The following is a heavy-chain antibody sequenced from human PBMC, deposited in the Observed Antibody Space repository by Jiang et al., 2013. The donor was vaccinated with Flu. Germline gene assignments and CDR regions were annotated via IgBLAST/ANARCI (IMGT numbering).Heavy chain of an antibody. Sequence: GPGLVKSSETLSLTCAVSGGSISNYYWTWIRQPAGKGLEWIGRIYSTGYTNYNPSLKSRVTMSVDTSKKQFSLKLNSVTDADTAVYYCARWRVDRDYSHAFDIWAKGQWSPSLQ. J-gene: IGHJ3*02. D-gene: IGHD4-17*01. CDR2: IYSTGYT. CDR1: GGSISNYY. V-gene: IGHV4-4*07. CDR3: ARWRVDRDYSHAFDI.